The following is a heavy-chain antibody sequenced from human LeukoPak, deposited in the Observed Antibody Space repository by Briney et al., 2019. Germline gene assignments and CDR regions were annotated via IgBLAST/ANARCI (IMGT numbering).Heavy chain of an antibody. CDR3: ARPGGDDYDFWSGYHY. CDR2: ISSSGSTI. CDR1: GFTFSSYE. J-gene: IGHJ4*02. Sequence: GGSLRLSCAASGFTFSSYEMNWVRQAPGKGLEWVSYISSSGSTIYYADSVKGRFTISRDNAKNSLYLQMNSLRAEDTAVYYCARPGGDDYDFWSGYHYWGQGTLVTVSS. V-gene: IGHV3-48*03. D-gene: IGHD3-3*01.